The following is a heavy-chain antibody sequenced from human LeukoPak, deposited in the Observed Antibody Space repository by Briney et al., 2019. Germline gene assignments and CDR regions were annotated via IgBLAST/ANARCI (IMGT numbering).Heavy chain of an antibody. D-gene: IGHD6-19*01. J-gene: IGHJ3*02. CDR1: GGSFSGYY. V-gene: IGHV4-34*01. CDR3: AKGEAGSGWGTDAFDI. Sequence: PSETLSLTCAVYGGSFSGYYWSWIRQPPGKGPEWIGEINHSGSTNYNPSLKSRVTISVDTSKNQFSLKLSSVTAADTAVYYCAKGEAGSGWGTDAFDIWGQGTMVTVSS. CDR2: INHSGST.